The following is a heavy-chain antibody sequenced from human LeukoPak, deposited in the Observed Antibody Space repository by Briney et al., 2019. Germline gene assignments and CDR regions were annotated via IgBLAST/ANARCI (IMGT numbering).Heavy chain of an antibody. D-gene: IGHD2-21*02. J-gene: IGHJ4*02. CDR2: IIGDGSVT. V-gene: IGHV3-74*01. CDR3: ARFVMVTAGDY. Sequence: GGSLRLSCAASGFTFSGSWMHWVRQTPGKGLVWVSRIIGDGSVTSYADSVKGRFTISRDNAKNTVYLQMNSLRDEDTAVYYCARFVMVTAGDYWGQGTLVTVSS. CDR1: GFTFSGSW.